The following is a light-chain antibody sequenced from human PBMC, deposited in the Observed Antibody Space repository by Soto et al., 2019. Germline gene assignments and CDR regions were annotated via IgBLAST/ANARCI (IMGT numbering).Light chain of an antibody. Sequence: DIKMTQSPSSLSASVGDRVTITCRASQSSSSYLNRYHQKPGKAPKFLIYAASSLQSGVPARFSGSGSGTYYTLTISRLQPEDFSTYYCQQSYRTPRTFGEGTNLEIK. CDR3: QQSYRTPRT. CDR2: AAS. J-gene: IGKJ1*01. V-gene: IGKV1-39*01. CDR1: QSSSSY.